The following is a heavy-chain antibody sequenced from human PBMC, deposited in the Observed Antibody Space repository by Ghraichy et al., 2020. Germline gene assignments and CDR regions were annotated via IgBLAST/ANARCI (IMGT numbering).Heavy chain of an antibody. D-gene: IGHD2-21*02. J-gene: IGHJ4*02. V-gene: IGHV3-74*01. CDR2: IRGDGSTT. Sequence: GGSRRLSCAASGFTFSTYWMHWVRQAPGKGLVWVSRIRGDGSTTDYADSVKGRFTISRDNPKKTLYLQMNSLRAEDTAVYYCVKELTDCGGDCLADWGQGTLVTVSS. CDR1: GFTFSTYW. CDR3: VKELTDCGGDCLAD.